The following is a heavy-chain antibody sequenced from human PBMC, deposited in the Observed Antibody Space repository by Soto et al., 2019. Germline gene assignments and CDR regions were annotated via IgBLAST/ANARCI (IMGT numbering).Heavy chain of an antibody. D-gene: IGHD3-22*01. CDR3: ARRRPENHYYDSSGFDY. CDR2: IIPIFGTA. Sequence: GASVKVSCKASGGTFSSYAISWVRQAPGQGLEWMGGIIPIFGTANYAQKFQGRVTITADESTSTAYMELSSLRSEDTAVYYCARRRPENHYYDSSGFDYWGQGTLVTVSS. CDR1: GGTFSSYA. V-gene: IGHV1-69*13. J-gene: IGHJ4*02.